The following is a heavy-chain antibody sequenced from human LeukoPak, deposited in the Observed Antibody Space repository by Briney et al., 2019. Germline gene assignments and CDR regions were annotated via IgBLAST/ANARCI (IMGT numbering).Heavy chain of an antibody. CDR1: GGSISSGDYY. Sequence: SQTLSLTCTVSGGSISSGDYYWSWIRQPPGKGLEWIGYIYYSGSTNYNPSLKSRVTISVDTSKNQFSLKLSSVTAADTAVYYCARYARGMIKGPITYYYYYGMDVWGQGTTVTVSS. CDR3: ARYARGMIKGPITYYYYYGMDV. V-gene: IGHV4-30-4*01. D-gene: IGHD2-2*01. CDR2: IYYSGST. J-gene: IGHJ6*02.